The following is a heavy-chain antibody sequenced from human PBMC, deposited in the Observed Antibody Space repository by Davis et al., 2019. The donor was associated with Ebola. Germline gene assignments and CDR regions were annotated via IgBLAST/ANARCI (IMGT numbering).Heavy chain of an antibody. J-gene: IGHJ4*02. Sequence: HTGGSLRLSCAAFGFTFSSYWIHWVRPAPGKGLMLVSRINPDGGRTGYADSVKGSFTISRDNAKNTLYLQMNSLQVEDTAIYYCARDFDRVREWGQGTLVTVSS. V-gene: IGHV3-74*01. CDR1: GFTFSSYW. D-gene: IGHD3-22*01. CDR2: INPDGGRT. CDR3: ARDFDRVRE.